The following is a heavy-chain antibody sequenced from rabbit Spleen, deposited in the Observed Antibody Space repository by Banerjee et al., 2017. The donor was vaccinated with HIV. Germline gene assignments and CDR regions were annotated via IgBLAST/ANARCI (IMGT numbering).Heavy chain of an antibody. CDR2: IYTGDGTT. J-gene: IGHJ3*01. Sequence: QQHLEESGGGLVQPEGSLTLTCTASGFSFSSIYWICWVRQAPGKGLEWIGYIYTGDGTTGYASWVNGRFTISNTSSTTMTLQMTSLTGADTATYFCGRGGDWGSRFDLWGPGTLVTVS. D-gene: IGHD2-1*01. V-gene: IGHV1S45*01. CDR1: GFSFSSIYW. CDR3: GRGGDWGSRFDL.